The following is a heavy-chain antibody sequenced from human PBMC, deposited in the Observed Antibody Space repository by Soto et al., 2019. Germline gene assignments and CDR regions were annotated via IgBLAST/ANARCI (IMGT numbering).Heavy chain of an antibody. V-gene: IGHV6-1*01. CDR3: ARDAYSSGRPYYYYYGMDV. D-gene: IGHD6-19*01. Sequence: PSQTLSLTCAISGDSVSSNSAAWNWIRQSPSRGLEWLGRTYYRSKWYNDYAVSVKSRITINPDTSKNQFSLQLNSVTPEDTAVYYCARDAYSSGRPYYYYYGMDVWGQGTTVTVSS. CDR2: TYYRSKWYN. CDR1: GDSVSSNSAA. J-gene: IGHJ6*02.